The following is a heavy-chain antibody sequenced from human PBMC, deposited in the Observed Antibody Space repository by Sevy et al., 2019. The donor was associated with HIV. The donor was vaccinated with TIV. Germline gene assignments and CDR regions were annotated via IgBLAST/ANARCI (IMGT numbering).Heavy chain of an antibody. CDR1: GLSFSNAW. J-gene: IGHJ4*02. D-gene: IGHD3-22*01. V-gene: IGHV3-15*01. CDR3: AIDHRRDGMIVVPFEK. Sequence: GGYLRLSCAASGLSFSNAWMAWVRQAPGKGLEWVGRIRSETGGGTTDFAAFAKGKLTISRDDSKNTLYLQMNSLKTEDTTVYYCAIDHRRDGMIVVPFEKWGLGTLVTVSS. CDR2: IRSETGGGTT.